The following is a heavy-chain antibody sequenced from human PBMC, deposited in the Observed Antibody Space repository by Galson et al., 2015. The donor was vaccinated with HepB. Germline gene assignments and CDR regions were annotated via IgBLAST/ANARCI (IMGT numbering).Heavy chain of an antibody. D-gene: IGHD3-10*01. Sequence: SLRLSCAASGFTLSDHYMSWIRQAPGKGLEWVSYINNGGNTIYYADSVKGRFTISRDNAKNSLYLQMNNLRAEDTAVYYCASGEELPHNRLDPWGQGTLVTVSS. J-gene: IGHJ5*02. CDR2: INNGGNTI. CDR1: GFTLSDHY. V-gene: IGHV3-11*01. CDR3: ASGEELPHNRLDP.